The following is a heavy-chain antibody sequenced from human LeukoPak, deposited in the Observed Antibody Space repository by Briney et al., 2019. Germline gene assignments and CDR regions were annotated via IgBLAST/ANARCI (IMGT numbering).Heavy chain of an antibody. J-gene: IGHJ4*02. Sequence: GGSLRLSCAASGFTFSNAWMNWVRQAPGKGLEWVGRIKRKTDGGTTDDAAPVKGRFTISRDDSKNTLFLQMNSLKTEDTAVYYCTRARYRSGPSGRWGQGTLVTVSS. CDR1: GFTFSNAW. V-gene: IGHV3-15*01. CDR2: IKRKTDGGTT. D-gene: IGHD6-19*01. CDR3: TRARYRSGPSGR.